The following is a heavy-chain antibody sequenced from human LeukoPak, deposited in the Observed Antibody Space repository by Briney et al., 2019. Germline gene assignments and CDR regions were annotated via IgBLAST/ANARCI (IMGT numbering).Heavy chain of an antibody. CDR1: GGSISSGGYC. V-gene: IGHV4-31*03. CDR3: ARGLADQVLRFLEWLYLNDAFDI. Sequence: SQTLSLTCTVSGGSISSGGYCWSWIRQHPGKGLEWIGYIYYSGSTYYNPSLKSRVTISVDTSKNQFSLKLSSVTAADTAVYYCARGLADQVLRFLEWLYLNDAFDIWGQGTMVTVSS. J-gene: IGHJ3*02. D-gene: IGHD3-3*01. CDR2: IYYSGST.